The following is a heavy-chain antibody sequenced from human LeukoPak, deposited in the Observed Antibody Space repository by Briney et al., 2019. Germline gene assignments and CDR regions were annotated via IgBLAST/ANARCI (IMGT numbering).Heavy chain of an antibody. CDR1: GYSFTGYF. CDR3: ARVPSMIRGVVNYGMDF. D-gene: IGHD3-10*01. V-gene: IGHV1-2*02. CDR2: INPNSGDT. Sequence: ASVKVSCKTSGYSFTGYFMHWVRQAPGQGLEWMGWINPNSGDTKYAQRFQGRVTMTRDTSINTAYMELRRLTSDDTAVYYCARVPSMIRGVVNYGMDFWGQGTTVTVSS. J-gene: IGHJ6*02.